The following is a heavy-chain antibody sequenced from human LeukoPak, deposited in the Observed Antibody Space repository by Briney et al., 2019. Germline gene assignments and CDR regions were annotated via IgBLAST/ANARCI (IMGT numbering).Heavy chain of an antibody. CDR2: INPSGGST. D-gene: IGHD5-24*01. Sequence: ASVKVSCKASGYTFTSYYMHWVRQAPGQGLEWMGIINPSGGSTSYAQKFQGRVTMTRNTSISTAYMELSSLRSEDTAVYYCARGDLDGYPQGEIDYWGQGTLVTVSS. CDR3: ARGDLDGYPQGEIDY. J-gene: IGHJ4*02. CDR1: GYTFTSYY. V-gene: IGHV1-46*01.